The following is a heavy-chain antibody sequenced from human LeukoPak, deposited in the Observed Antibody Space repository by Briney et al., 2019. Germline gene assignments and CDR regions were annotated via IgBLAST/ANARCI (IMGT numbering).Heavy chain of an antibody. D-gene: IGHD6-19*01. Sequence: GGSLRLSCATSDFTLSRHWMHWVRQAPGKGLVWVSRIISDGSSISYADSVKGRFTISRDNAKNTLYLQMNSLRAEDTAVYYCARGHVAGTDRHWDYWGQGALVTVSS. CDR2: IISDGSSI. CDR3: ARGHVAGTDRHWDY. J-gene: IGHJ4*02. CDR1: DFTLSRHW. V-gene: IGHV3-74*01.